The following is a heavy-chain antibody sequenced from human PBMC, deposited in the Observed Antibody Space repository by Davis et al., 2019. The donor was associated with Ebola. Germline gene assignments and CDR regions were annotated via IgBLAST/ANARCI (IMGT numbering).Heavy chain of an antibody. CDR2: ISYEGSYT. V-gene: IGHV3-30*18. Sequence: GESLKTPCTGPGFRFSRYGMHWVRQAPGKGLAWVALISYEGSYTYYADSVKGRFTISRDNSKNTLYLQMNSLRPEDTAVYYCAKGEDYDIDYWGQGTLVTVSS. J-gene: IGHJ4*02. CDR3: AKGEDYDIDY. CDR1: GFRFSRYG. D-gene: IGHD4-17*01.